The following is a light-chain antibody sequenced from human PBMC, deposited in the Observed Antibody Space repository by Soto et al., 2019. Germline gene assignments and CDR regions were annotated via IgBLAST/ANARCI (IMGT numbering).Light chain of an antibody. V-gene: IGLV2-8*01. Sequence: QSALTQPPSASGSPGQSVTISCTGTSSDVGAYNYVSWYQQHAGKAPKLVIYEVTKRPSGVPDRFSGSKSANTASLTVSGLQAEDEADYYCSSFASGNPWVFGGGTKLTVL. CDR1: SSDVGAYNY. J-gene: IGLJ3*02. CDR3: SSFASGNPWV. CDR2: EVT.